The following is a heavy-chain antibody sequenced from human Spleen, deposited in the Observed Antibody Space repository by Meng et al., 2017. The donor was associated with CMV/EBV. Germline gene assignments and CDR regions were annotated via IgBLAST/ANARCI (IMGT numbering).Heavy chain of an antibody. CDR3: ARVSQYYYGSGGSHMDV. CDR1: GGTFNTYT. CDR2: IIPFFNIT. Sequence: SVKVSCKPSGGTFNTYTINWVRQAPGQGLQWLGRIIPFFNITNYAQNFQGRVTITADKSTSTAYMELSNLRSEDTAMYYCARVSQYYYGSGGSHMDVWGQGTTVTVSS. J-gene: IGHJ6*02. D-gene: IGHD3-10*01. V-gene: IGHV1-69*02.